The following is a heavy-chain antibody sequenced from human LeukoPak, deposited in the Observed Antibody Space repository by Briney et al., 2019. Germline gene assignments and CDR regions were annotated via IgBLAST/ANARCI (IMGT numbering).Heavy chain of an antibody. V-gene: IGHV3-30*09. CDR1: GFTFSNYA. J-gene: IGHJ4*02. Sequence: PGGSLRLSCAASGFTFSNYAMHWVRQAPGKGLEWVAAISYDERDVYYADSVKGRFAISRDNSKDILYLQMNDLRLEDTAIYYCASLKEWLLLGGFDYWGQGALVTVSS. D-gene: IGHD3-22*01. CDR3: ASLKEWLLLGGFDY. CDR2: ISYDERDV.